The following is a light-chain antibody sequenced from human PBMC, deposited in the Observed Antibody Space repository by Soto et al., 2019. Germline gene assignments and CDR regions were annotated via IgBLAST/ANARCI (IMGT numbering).Light chain of an antibody. CDR1: SSNIGSHY. J-gene: IGLJ3*02. V-gene: IGLV1-47*01. CDR3: AAWDDSLSVPV. Sequence: QSVLTQPPSASGTPGQRVTISCSGSSSNIGSHYVYWYQQLPGTAPKLLIYRNNQRPSGVPDRFSGSKSGTSASLAISGLRSEDEADYYCAAWDDSLSVPVFGGGTKLTVL. CDR2: RNN.